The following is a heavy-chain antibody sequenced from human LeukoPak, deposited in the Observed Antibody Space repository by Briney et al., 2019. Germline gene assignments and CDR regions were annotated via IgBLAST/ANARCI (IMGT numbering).Heavy chain of an antibody. CDR2: IRSKANSYAT. CDR1: GFTFSGSA. Sequence: GGSLRLSCAASGFTFSGSAMHWVRQASGKGLEWVGRIRSKANSYATAYAASVKGRSTISRDDSKNTAYLQMNSLKTEDTAVSYCTSHYYDSSGYSPLDYWGQGTLVTVSS. CDR3: TSHYYDSSGYSPLDY. V-gene: IGHV3-73*01. J-gene: IGHJ4*02. D-gene: IGHD3-22*01.